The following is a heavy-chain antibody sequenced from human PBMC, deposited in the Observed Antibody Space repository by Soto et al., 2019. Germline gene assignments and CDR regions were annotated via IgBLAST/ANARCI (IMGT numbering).Heavy chain of an antibody. J-gene: IGHJ6*02. V-gene: IGHV6-1*01. Sequence: PSQTLSLTCSICGVNVSTKRAAWNWIGQSPSRGLEWLGRTYYRSKWYNDYAVSVKSRITINPDTSKNQFSLKLRSVTAADTALYFCARDGPYYYGFDVWGQGTTVTVSS. CDR1: GVNVSTKRAA. CDR3: ARDGPYYYGFDV. CDR2: TYYRSKWYN.